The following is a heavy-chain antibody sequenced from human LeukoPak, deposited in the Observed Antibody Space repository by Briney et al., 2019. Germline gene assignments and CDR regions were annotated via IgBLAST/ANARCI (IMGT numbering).Heavy chain of an antibody. D-gene: IGHD6-13*01. J-gene: IGHJ4*02. CDR2: IYHSGST. CDR3: ARASIHGTSSPRGAAAGIDY. Sequence: PSETLSLTCAVSGYSISSGYYWGWIRQPPGKGLEWIGSIYHSGSTYYNPSLKSRVTISVDTSKNQFSLKLSSVTAADTAVCYCARASIHGTSSPRGAAAGIDYWGQGTLVTVSS. CDR1: GYSISSGYY. V-gene: IGHV4-38-2*01.